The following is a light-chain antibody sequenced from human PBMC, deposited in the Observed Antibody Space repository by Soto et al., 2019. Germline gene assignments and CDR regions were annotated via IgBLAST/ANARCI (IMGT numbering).Light chain of an antibody. V-gene: IGKV3-20*01. Sequence: EIVLTQSPGTLSLSPGERATLSCRASESLISSFSSWYQQPPGEPPSLLIYGATRGATGIAKRCSSRGGRADFTPTISRLEPEDFAEYYCQHGSSSPTFGQGTKVDIK. CDR1: ESLISSF. CDR3: QHGSSSPT. J-gene: IGKJ1*01. CDR2: GAT.